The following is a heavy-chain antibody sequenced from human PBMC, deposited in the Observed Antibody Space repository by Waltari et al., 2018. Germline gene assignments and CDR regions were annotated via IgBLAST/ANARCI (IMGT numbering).Heavy chain of an antibody. CDR3: AREAPNYYYYMDV. Sequence: EVQLVESGGGLVKPGGSLRRSCAASGFTFSSYSMNWVRQAPGKGLQWVASIGGYDGSIYYADSIKGRFTVSRDNARSSLFLQMNSLRADDTALYFCAREAPNYYYYMDVWGKGTTVTVSS. J-gene: IGHJ6*03. CDR2: IGGYDGSI. V-gene: IGHV3-21*01. CDR1: GFTFSSYS.